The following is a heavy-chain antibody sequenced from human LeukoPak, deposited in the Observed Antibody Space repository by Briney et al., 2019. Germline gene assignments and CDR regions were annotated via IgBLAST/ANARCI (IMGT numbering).Heavy chain of an antibody. D-gene: IGHD3-9*01. CDR1: GFTFSSYS. Sequence: GSLRLSCAASGFTFSSYSMNWVRQAPGKGLEWISSISSSSSYIYYADSVKGRFTISRDNAKNSLYLQMNSLRAEDTAVYYCARVAYYDILTGPFDIWGQGTMVTVSS. CDR3: ARVAYYDILTGPFDI. J-gene: IGHJ3*02. V-gene: IGHV3-21*01. CDR2: ISSSSSYI.